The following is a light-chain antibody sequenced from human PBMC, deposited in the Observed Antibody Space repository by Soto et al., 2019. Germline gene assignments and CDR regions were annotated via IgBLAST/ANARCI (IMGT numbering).Light chain of an antibody. Sequence: VWMPSPGTLSLSPGERATLSIRDRHSGSSSDWARYQQKPGQAPRLLGYGGSSRATGITDRFSGRGSGTDFTLRIIRLEAEDFAVYYWQQCCRLVTFGQGTKVDIK. V-gene: IGKV3-20*01. CDR1: HSGSSSD. CDR2: GGS. J-gene: IGKJ1*01. CDR3: QQCCRLVT.